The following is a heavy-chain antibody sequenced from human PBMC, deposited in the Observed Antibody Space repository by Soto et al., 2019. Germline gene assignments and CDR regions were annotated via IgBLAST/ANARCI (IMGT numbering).Heavy chain of an antibody. V-gene: IGHV3-23*01. CDR3: ARPTAS. CDR1: GFTFSSSA. J-gene: IGHJ5*02. CDR2: TGPSGM. Sequence: GGSLRLSCAASGFTFSSSAMSWVRQAPGKGLEWVSTTGPSGMYYTDSVKGRFTISRDNSKNTLFLQMNSLRVEDTAIYYCARPTASWGQGALVTVSS.